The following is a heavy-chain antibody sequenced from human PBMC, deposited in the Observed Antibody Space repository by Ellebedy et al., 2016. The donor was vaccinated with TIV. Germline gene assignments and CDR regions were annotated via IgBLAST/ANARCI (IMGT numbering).Heavy chain of an antibody. Sequence: PGGSLRLSCAASGFTFSSSAMTWVRQAPGKGLEWISSIGRSTYYADSVKGRFTMSRDNSKNTVYLQMNSLTAEDTAVYYCSKERTIGSYSTDACDIWGQGTVVTVS. J-gene: IGHJ3*02. CDR1: GFTFSSSA. V-gene: IGHV3-23*01. D-gene: IGHD1-26*01. CDR2: IGRST. CDR3: SKERTIGSYSTDACDI.